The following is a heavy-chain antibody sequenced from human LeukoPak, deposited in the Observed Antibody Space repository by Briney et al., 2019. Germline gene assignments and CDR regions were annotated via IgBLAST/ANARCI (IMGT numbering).Heavy chain of an antibody. CDR1: RFTFSSYG. V-gene: IGHV3-30*18. D-gene: IGHD5-18*01. CDR2: ISYDGSNK. CDR3: AKGYSYGLDY. Sequence: PGRSLRLSCAASRFTFSSYGMHWVRQAPGNGLEGVAVISYDGSNKYYADSVKGRFTISRDNSKNTLYLQMNSLRAEDTAVYYCAKGYSYGLDYWGQGTLVTVSS. J-gene: IGHJ4*02.